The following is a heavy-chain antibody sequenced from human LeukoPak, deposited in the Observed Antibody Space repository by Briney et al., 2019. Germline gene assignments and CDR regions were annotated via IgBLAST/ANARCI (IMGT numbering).Heavy chain of an antibody. V-gene: IGHV3-21*01. CDR2: ISSSGNYI. CDR1: GFTFSTYS. J-gene: IGHJ4*02. D-gene: IGHD2-15*01. CDR3: ARDGRYCTSSGSCGNPFDY. Sequence: GGSLRLSCAASGFTFSTYSMNWVRQAPGKGLEWVSSISSSGNYIYFADSLKARFTVSRDNAKSSLYLQMNSLRVEDTAVYYCARDGRYCTSSGSCGNPFDYWGQGTLVTVSS.